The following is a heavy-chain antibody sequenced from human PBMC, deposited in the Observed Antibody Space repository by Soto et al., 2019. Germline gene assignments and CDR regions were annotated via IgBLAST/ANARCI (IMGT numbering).Heavy chain of an antibody. CDR3: ARAKVLPGAHYYYSMDV. J-gene: IGHJ6*03. CDR2: INHSGST. D-gene: IGHD2-2*01. CDR1: DGSFSDYY. Sequence: QVQLQQWGAGLLKPSETLSLTCVVYDGSFSDYYWSWIRQCPGKGLEWIGEINHSGSTNYNPSLKSRVTISVDTPKNQFSLSLSSVTAADTAVYYRARAKVLPGAHYYYSMDVWGRGTTVTVSS. V-gene: IGHV4-34*01.